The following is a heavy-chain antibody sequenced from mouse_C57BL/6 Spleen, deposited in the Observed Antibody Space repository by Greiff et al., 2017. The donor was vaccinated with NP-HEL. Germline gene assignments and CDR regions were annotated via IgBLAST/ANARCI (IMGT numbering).Heavy chain of an antibody. CDR2: IYPGSGNT. Sequence: VKLVESGAELVRPGASVKLSCKASGYTFTDYYINWVKQRPGQGLEWIARIYPGSGNTYYNEKFKGKATLTAEKSSSTAYMQLSSLTSEDSAVYFCARSYYGSSSYYFDYWGQGTTLTVSS. D-gene: IGHD1-1*01. CDR1: GYTFTDYY. V-gene: IGHV1-76*01. J-gene: IGHJ2*01. CDR3: ARSYYGSSSYYFDY.